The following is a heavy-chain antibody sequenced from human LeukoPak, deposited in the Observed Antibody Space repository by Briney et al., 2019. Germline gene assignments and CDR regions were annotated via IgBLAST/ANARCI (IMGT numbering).Heavy chain of an antibody. V-gene: IGHV4-39*01. Sequence: PSETLSLTCTVSGGSIISSSYYWGWIRQPPGKGLEWIGSIYYSGTTYYNPSLKSRVTISVDTSKNQFSLKLSSVTAADTAVYYCARRGYSSGNFDYWGQGTLDTVSS. CDR2: IYYSGTT. J-gene: IGHJ4*02. CDR1: GGSIISSSYY. D-gene: IGHD5-18*01. CDR3: ARRGYSSGNFDY.